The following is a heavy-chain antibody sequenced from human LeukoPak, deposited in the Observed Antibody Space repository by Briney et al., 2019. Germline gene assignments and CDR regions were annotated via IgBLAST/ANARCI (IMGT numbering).Heavy chain of an antibody. V-gene: IGHV3-15*01. Sequence: GGSLRLSCAGSGFTFSNAWMIWLRQAPGKGLEWVGRIKSKTDGGTTDYAAPVTGRFSISRDDTKNTLYLQMNSLKTEDTAVYYCTTDQVGSSWPYYFDYWGRGNLATVSA. CDR2: IKSKTDGGTT. J-gene: IGHJ4*02. CDR1: GFTFSNAW. CDR3: TTDQVGSSWPYYFDY. D-gene: IGHD6-13*01.